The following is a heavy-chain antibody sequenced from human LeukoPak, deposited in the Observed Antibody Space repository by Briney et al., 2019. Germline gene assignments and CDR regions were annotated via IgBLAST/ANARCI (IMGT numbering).Heavy chain of an antibody. Sequence: GGSLSLSCAASGFTFSSYGMSWVRQAPGKGPEWVSVISGDSGTTFYADSVRGRFTSSRDNSKNTLYLQMNSLRAEDTAIYYCAKKILPRTISGFDSWGQGTLVTVSS. CDR3: AKKILPRTISGFDS. CDR2: ISGDSGTT. J-gene: IGHJ4*02. V-gene: IGHV3-23*01. D-gene: IGHD3-10*01. CDR1: GFTFSSYG.